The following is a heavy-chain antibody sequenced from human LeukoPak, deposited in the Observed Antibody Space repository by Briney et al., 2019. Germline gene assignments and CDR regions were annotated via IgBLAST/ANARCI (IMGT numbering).Heavy chain of an antibody. D-gene: IGHD5-12*01. J-gene: IGHJ4*02. CDR1: GFTFSSFT. V-gene: IGHV3-21*01. CDR3: ARDSPALATSFDY. Sequence: KPGGSLRLSCAASGFTFSSFTMVWVRQAPGKGLEWVSSISPTSSYIYYADSLKGRFTISRDNAKNSLYLQMNSLRAEDTAVYYCARDSPALATSFDYWGQGTLVTVSS. CDR2: ISPTSSYI.